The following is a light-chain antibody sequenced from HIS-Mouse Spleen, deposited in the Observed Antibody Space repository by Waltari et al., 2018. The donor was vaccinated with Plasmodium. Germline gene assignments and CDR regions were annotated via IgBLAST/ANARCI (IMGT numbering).Light chain of an antibody. J-gene: IGKJ4*01. V-gene: IGKV1-8*01. Sequence: AIRMTQSPSSFSASTGDRVTITCRASQGISSYLAWYQQKPGKAPKLLIYAASTLQSGVTSRCSGSGSGTDFTLTISCLQSEDFATYYCQQYYSYLLTFGGGTKVEIK. CDR2: AAS. CDR1: QGISSY. CDR3: QQYYSYLLT.